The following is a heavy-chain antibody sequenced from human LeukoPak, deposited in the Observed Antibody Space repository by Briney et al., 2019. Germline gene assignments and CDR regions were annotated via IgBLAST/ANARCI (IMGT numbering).Heavy chain of an antibody. CDR3: LAGYYYYYMDV. Sequence: GGSLRLSCAASGFAFSNYWLHWVRQAPGKGLVWVTRINTHGSSTNYADSVKGRFTISRDNAKNTLYLQMTSLSAEDTAVYYALAGYYYYYMDVWGKGTTVTVSS. CDR2: INTHGSST. D-gene: IGHD6-13*01. V-gene: IGHV3-74*01. J-gene: IGHJ6*03. CDR1: GFAFSNYW.